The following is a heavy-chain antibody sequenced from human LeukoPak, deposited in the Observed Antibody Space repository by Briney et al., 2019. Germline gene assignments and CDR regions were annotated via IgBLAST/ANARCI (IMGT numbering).Heavy chain of an antibody. D-gene: IGHD3-16*02. CDR3: ARLTRRLGELPLSWFDP. CDR1: GYSISSDYY. V-gene: IGHV4-38-2*02. CDR2: VSHSGST. J-gene: IGHJ5*02. Sequence: PSETLSLTCTVSGYSISSDYYWGWIRQPPGKGLEWIASVSHSGSTNYNPSLKSRVTISVDTSKNQFSLKLSSVTAADTAVYYCARLTRRLGELPLSWFDPWGQGTLVTVSS.